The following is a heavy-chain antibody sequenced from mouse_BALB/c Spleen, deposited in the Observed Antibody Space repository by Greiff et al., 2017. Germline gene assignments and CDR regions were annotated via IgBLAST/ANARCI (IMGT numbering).Heavy chain of an antibody. V-gene: IGHV1S137*01. CDR1: GYTFTDYA. J-gene: IGHJ2*01. CDR3: AREEGYRYLDY. D-gene: IGHD2-14*01. CDR2: ISTYYGDA. Sequence: VQLQQSGAELVRPGVSVKISCKGSGYTFTDYAMHWVKQSHAKSLEWIGVISTYYGDASYNQKFKGKATMTVDKSSSTAYMELARLTSEDSAIYYCAREEGYRYLDYWGQGTTLTVSS.